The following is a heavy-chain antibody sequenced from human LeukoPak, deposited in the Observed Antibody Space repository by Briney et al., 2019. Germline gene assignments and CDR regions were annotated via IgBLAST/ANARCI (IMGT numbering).Heavy chain of an antibody. J-gene: IGHJ1*01. V-gene: IGHV1-8*01. CDR1: GYTFTSYD. Sequence: ASVKVSCKASGYTFTSYDINWVRQATGQGLEWMGWMNPNNGNTDYAQKFQGRVTLTRNTSISTAYMEVNSLRSEDTAVYYCTRGGPVAGTHKYFQHWGQGTLVTVSS. CDR3: TRGGPVAGTHKYFQH. D-gene: IGHD6-19*01. CDR2: MNPNNGNT.